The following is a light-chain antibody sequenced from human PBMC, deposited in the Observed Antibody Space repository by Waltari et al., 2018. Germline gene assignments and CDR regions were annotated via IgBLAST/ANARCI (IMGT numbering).Light chain of an antibody. CDR2: LVS. CDR3: MQALQAPYT. Sequence: DIVMTQSPLSLPVTPGAPASISCRSSESLLHGNGYTYLDWYLQKPGQSPQLLIYLVSSRAPGVPDRFSGSGSGSDFTLEISRVEAEDVGLYYCMQALQAPYTFGQGTRLDIK. CDR1: ESLLHGNGYTY. V-gene: IGKV2-28*01. J-gene: IGKJ2*01.